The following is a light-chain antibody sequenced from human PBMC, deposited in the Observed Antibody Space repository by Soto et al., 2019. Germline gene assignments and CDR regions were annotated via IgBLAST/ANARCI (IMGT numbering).Light chain of an antibody. Sequence: QSALTQPASVSGSPGQSITISCTGTSSDVGGYNFVSWYQQHPGKAPKLLIYDVSDRPSGVSNRFSGSKSGNTASLTISGLQAEDEADYYCNSYTSSSTSYVFGSGXKVTVL. V-gene: IGLV2-14*03. CDR3: NSYTSSSTSYV. J-gene: IGLJ1*01. CDR2: DVS. CDR1: SSDVGGYNF.